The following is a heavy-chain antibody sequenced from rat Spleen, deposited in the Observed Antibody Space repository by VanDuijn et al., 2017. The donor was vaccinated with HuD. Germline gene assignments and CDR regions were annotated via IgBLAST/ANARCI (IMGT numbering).Heavy chain of an antibody. Sequence: EVQLVESGGGLVQPGRSLKLSCAASGFTFSDYGMAWVRQAPTKGLEWVATISYDGGSTCYPDSVKGRFTISRDNAENTVYLQMISLRSEDTATYYCAKDRVGGYVMDAWGQGAPVTVSS. CDR3: AKDRVGGYVMDA. V-gene: IGHV5-29*01. CDR2: ISYDGGST. D-gene: IGHD1-11*01. CDR1: GFTFSDYG. J-gene: IGHJ4*01.